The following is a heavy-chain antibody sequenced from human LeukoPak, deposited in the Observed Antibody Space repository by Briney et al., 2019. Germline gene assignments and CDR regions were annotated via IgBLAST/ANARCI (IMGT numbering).Heavy chain of an antibody. D-gene: IGHD4-11*01. CDR3: ARGIDTTALYYYYGMDV. CDR1: GGSISSSNW. J-gene: IGHJ6*02. V-gene: IGHV4-4*02. Sequence: SGTLSLTCAVSGGSISSSNWWSWVRQPPGKGLEWIGEIYHSGSTNYNPSLKCRVTISVDKSKNQFSLKLSSVTAADTAVYYCARGIDTTALYYYYGMDVWGQGTTVTVSS. CDR2: IYHSGST.